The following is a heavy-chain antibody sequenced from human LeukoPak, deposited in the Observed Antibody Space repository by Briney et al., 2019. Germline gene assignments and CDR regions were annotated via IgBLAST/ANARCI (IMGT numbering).Heavy chain of an antibody. CDR3: ARGVAATNWCYYMDV. CDR1: GYSITSDHF. J-gene: IGHJ6*03. D-gene: IGHD2-8*02. Sequence: PSETLSLTCTVSGYSITSDHFWGWIRQPPGKGLEWIGSVYHTGSTFYTQSLKSRVTISLDTSKNQFSLNLSSVTAADTATYYCARGVAATNWCYYMDVWGKGTTVTVSS. V-gene: IGHV4-38-2*02. CDR2: VYHTGST.